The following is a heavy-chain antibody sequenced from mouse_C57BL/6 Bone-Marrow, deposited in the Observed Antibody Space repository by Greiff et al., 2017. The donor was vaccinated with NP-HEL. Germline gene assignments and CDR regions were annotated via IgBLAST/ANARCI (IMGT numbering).Heavy chain of an antibody. CDR3: TRLWAPVDY. CDR1: GFNIKDDY. Sequence: VQLQQSGAELVRPGASVKLSCTASGFNIKDDYMHWVKQRPEQGLEWIGWIDPENGDTEYASKFQGKATITADPSSNTAYLQLSSLTSEDTAVYYCTRLWAPVDYWGQGTTLTVSS. V-gene: IGHV14-4*01. CDR2: IDPENGDT. D-gene: IGHD1-1*02. J-gene: IGHJ2*01.